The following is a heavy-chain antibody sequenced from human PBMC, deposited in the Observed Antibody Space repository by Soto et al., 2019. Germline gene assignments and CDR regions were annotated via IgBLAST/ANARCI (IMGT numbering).Heavy chain of an antibody. CDR3: ARDNNWSYDS. D-gene: IGHD1-1*01. J-gene: IGHJ4*02. CDR1: GFTFSSYW. V-gene: IGHV3-74*03. Sequence: GSLRVSGAASGFTFSSYWMHWVRQAPGEGLVWVSYIKPDGSRTKDADSVKGRFTISRDNARNTLYLRMNSLRAEDTAVYYCARDNNWSYDSWGRGTLVTVSS. CDR2: IKPDGSRT.